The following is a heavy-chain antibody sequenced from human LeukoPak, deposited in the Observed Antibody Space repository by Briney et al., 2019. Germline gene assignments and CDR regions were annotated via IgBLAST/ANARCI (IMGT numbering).Heavy chain of an antibody. CDR2: IKSKTDGGTT. V-gene: IGHV3-15*01. CDR1: GFTFSNAW. D-gene: IGHD1/OR15-1a*01. J-gene: IGHJ3*02. CDR3: TTVTNRNNWDLWGAFDI. Sequence: GGSLRLSCAASGFTFSNAWMSWVRQAPGKGLEWIGRIKSKTDGGTTDYAAPVKGRFTISRDDSKNTLYLQMNSLKTEDTAVYYCTTVTNRNNWDLWGAFDIWGQGTMVTVSS.